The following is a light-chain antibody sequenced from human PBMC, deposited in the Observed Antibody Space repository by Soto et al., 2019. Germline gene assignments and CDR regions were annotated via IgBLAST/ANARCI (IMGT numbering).Light chain of an antibody. Sequence: QSVLTQPPSVSGAPGQRVTISCTGSSSNIGAGYDVHWYQQLPGTAPKLLIYGNSNRPSGVPDRFSGSKSGTSASLAITGLQAEDEADYYCQSYYSSLDVVFGGWTKLTVL. CDR2: GNS. CDR1: SSNIGAGYD. J-gene: IGLJ2*01. CDR3: QSYYSSLDVV. V-gene: IGLV1-40*01.